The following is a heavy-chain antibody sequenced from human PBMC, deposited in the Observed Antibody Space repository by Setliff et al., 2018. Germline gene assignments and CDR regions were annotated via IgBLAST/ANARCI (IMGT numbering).Heavy chain of an antibody. CDR1: GGSFRVYY. Sequence: LSLPCAVYGGSFRVYYWSWIRQPPGKGPGWIWEINHSGSTNYHPSRKSRVTISVDTFKNQFSLKLSFVTAADTVVYYCARGARYVDCLFDPDYYFDYWGQGTLVTVS. J-gene: IGHJ4*02. CDR2: INHSGST. V-gene: IGHV4-34*01. D-gene: IGHD3-9*01. CDR3: ARGARYVDCLFDPDYYFDY.